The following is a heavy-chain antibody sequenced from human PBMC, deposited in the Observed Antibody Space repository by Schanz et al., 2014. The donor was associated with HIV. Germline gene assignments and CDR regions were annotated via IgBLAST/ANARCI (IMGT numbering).Heavy chain of an antibody. D-gene: IGHD3-10*01. CDR3: AGVLLWFGELLPDS. CDR2: IYYSGST. Sequence: QLQLQESGPGLVKPSETLSLTCTVSGGSISSSSYYWGWIRQPPGKGLEWIGSIYYSGSTYYNPSLKRRVTISVDTSKTHFSLKLSSVTAADTAVYYCAGVLLWFGELLPDSWGQGTLVTVSS. J-gene: IGHJ5*01. V-gene: IGHV4-39*01. CDR1: GGSISSSSYY.